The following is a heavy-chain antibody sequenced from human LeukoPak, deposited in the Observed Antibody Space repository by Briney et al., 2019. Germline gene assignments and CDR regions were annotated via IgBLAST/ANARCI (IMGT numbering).Heavy chain of an antibody. CDR1: GFIFSDVW. D-gene: IGHD5/OR15-5a*01. J-gene: IGHJ4*02. CDR3: NTGLDY. Sequence: GESLRLSCAGSGFIFSDVWMSWVRQAPGKGLEWVARIKTKDEGGAIDYAASVQGRFTISRDDSEKMLYLQMDSLKIEDTAVYYCNTGLDYWGRGTLVTVSS. V-gene: IGHV3-15*01. CDR2: IKTKDEGGAI.